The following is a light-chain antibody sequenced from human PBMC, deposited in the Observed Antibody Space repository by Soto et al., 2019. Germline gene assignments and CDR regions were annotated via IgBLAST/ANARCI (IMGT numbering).Light chain of an antibody. Sequence: DIQMTQSPSSLSASVEDRVIITCRASQSISNHLNWYQQKPGKAPRVLISGASNLQSGVPSRFSGSGSGTDFTLTISSLQSEDFASYFCQHTFNSPPWT. CDR1: QSISNH. J-gene: IGKJ1*01. CDR3: QHTFNSPPWT. CDR2: GAS. V-gene: IGKV1-39*01.